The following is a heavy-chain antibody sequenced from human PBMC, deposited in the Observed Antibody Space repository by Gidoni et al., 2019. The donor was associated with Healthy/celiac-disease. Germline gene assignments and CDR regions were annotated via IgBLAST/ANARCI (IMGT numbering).Heavy chain of an antibody. Sequence: EVQLVESGGGLVQPGGSLRLSCAASGFTFSRYWMHWVRQAPGKGLVWVSRINSDGSSTSYADSVKGRFTISRDNAKNTLYLQMNSLRAEDTAVYYCARAGSGSYPWGNDYYYYMDVWGKGTTVTVSS. CDR1: GFTFSRYW. D-gene: IGHD3-10*01. CDR2: INSDGSST. CDR3: ARAGSGSYPWGNDYYYYMDV. J-gene: IGHJ6*03. V-gene: IGHV3-74*01.